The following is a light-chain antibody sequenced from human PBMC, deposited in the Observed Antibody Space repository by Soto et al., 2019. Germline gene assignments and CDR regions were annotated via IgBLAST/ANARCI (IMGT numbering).Light chain of an antibody. CDR2: AAT. J-gene: IGKJ1*01. CDR1: QDVSNF. V-gene: IGKV1-17*03. Sequence: DIQMTQSPADMSASVGDRVTIPCRASQDVSNFLAWFQQRPGKVPKRLIYAATRWESGVPSRFSGSGSGTEFTLTISGLQPEDFATYYCLQHKSYPRTFGQGTKVHIK. CDR3: LQHKSYPRT.